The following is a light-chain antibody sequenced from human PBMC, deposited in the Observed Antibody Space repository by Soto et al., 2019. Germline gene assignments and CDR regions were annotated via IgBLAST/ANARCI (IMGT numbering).Light chain of an antibody. CDR1: SSDVGTYNY. V-gene: IGLV2-14*01. Sequence: QSVLTQPASVSGSPGQSITISCTGTSSDVGTYNYVSWYQQHPGKAPKVMIYEVTYRPSGVSNRFSGSKSGNTASLTVSGLQAADEADYFCKSYAGSNTYVFGSGTKVTVL. CDR3: KSYAGSNTYV. CDR2: EVT. J-gene: IGLJ1*01.